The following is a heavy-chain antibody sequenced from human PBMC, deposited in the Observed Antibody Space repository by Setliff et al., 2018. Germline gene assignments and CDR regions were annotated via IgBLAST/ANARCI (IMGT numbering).Heavy chain of an antibody. J-gene: IGHJ4*02. Sequence: GGSLRLSCAASGFTFSSYWMSWVRQAPGKGLEWVANIKQDGSEKYYVDSVKGRFTISRDNAKNSLYLQMNSLRAEDTAVYYCASAHDYAHPGYFDYWGQGTLVTVSS. D-gene: IGHD4-17*01. CDR1: GFTFSSYW. CDR2: IKQDGSEK. V-gene: IGHV3-7*01. CDR3: ASAHDYAHPGYFDY.